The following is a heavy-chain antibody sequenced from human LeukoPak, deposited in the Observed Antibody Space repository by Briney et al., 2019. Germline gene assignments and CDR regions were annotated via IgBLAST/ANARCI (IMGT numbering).Heavy chain of an antibody. Sequence: SETLSLTCTVSGGSISSYYWSWIRQPPGKGLEWIGYIYYIGSTNYNPSLKSRVTISVDTSKNQFSLKLSSVTAADTAVYYCARGPYGKLDYWGQGTLVTVSS. J-gene: IGHJ4*02. CDR2: IYYIGST. CDR3: ARGPYGKLDY. CDR1: GGSISSYY. V-gene: IGHV4-59*01. D-gene: IGHD4-17*01.